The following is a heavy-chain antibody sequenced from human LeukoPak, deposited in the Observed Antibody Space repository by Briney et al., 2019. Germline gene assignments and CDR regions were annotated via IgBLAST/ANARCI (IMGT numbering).Heavy chain of an antibody. J-gene: IGHJ5*02. Sequence: GSLRLSCAASGFTFSDYYMSWLRQAPGKGLEWVSAVTGPGDTTYYADSVKGRFFMSREDSKTTVYLQMNSLRAEDTAIYYCAKGAEIDLWGQGTLVTVSS. CDR1: GFTFSDYY. CDR3: AKGAEIDL. CDR2: VTGPGDTT. D-gene: IGHD3-16*01. V-gene: IGHV3-23*01.